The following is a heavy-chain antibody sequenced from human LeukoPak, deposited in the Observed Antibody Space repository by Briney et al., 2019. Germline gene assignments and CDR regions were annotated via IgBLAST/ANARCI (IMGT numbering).Heavy chain of an antibody. Sequence: QAGGSLRLSCAASGFTVSSNYMSWVRQAPGKGLEWVSAISGSGGSTYYADSVKGRFTISRDNSKNTLYLQMNSLRAEDTAVYYCAKSGGEEGRPWGSSWYQLLHFDYWGQGTLVTVSS. CDR1: GFTVSSNY. CDR2: ISGSGGST. V-gene: IGHV3-23*01. J-gene: IGHJ4*02. CDR3: AKSGGEEGRPWGSSWYQLLHFDY. D-gene: IGHD6-13*01.